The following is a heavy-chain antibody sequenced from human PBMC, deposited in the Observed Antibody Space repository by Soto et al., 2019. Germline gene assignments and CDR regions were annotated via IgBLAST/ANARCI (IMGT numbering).Heavy chain of an antibody. V-gene: IGHV4-61*01. Sequence: QVQLQESGPGLVKPSETLSLTCTVSGASVSSGNYYWSWIRQPPGKGLECIGYISYSGSTNYNPPLKSRVTLSIETSKNQFSLKLSSVTAADTAVYYCARGSGSYYAYWGQGTLVTVSS. J-gene: IGHJ4*02. CDR1: GASVSSGNYY. CDR2: ISYSGST. CDR3: ARGSGSYYAY. D-gene: IGHD1-26*01.